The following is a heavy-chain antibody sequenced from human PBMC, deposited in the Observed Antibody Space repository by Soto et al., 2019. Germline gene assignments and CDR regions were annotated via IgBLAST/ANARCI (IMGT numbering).Heavy chain of an antibody. J-gene: IGHJ4*01. CDR3: VAGPARAKSAY. CDR1: GGSINDYY. V-gene: IGHV4-59*01. CDR2: GLRPDYT. Sequence: QVQLQESGPGLVKPSETLSLTCTVSGGSINDYYWSWTRQPPGKGLEWIAYGLRPDYTGYNPSLRNRVTISSDTSKNQFSLRLISVTAADTAVYYCVAGPARAKSAYWGPGPLVTVSS.